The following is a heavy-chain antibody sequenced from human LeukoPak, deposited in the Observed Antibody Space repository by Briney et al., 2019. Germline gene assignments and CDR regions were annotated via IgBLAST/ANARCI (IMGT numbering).Heavy chain of an antibody. CDR3: ARAVGVTAIHNAFDI. V-gene: IGHV3-66*02. D-gene: IGHD2-21*02. CDR2: IYSGGGT. Sequence: GGSLRLSCAASGFTVSSNYLSWVRQAPGKGLEWVSVIYSGGGTDYADSVKGRFTISRDNSKNTLYLQMNSLRAEDTAVYYCARAVGVTAIHNAFDIWGQGTMVTVSS. CDR1: GFTVSSNY. J-gene: IGHJ3*02.